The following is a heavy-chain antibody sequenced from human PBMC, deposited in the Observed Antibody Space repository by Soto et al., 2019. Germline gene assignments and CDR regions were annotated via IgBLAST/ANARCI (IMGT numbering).Heavy chain of an antibody. V-gene: IGHV3-23*01. CDR1: GFTFSSYA. CDR3: ANYMITFGGVIGPRDY. D-gene: IGHD3-16*02. CDR2: ISGSGGST. J-gene: IGHJ4*02. Sequence: GGSLRLSCAASGFTFSSYAMSWVRQAPGKGLEWVSAISGSGGSTYYADSVKGRFTISRDNSKNTLYLQMNSLRAEDTAVYYCANYMITFGGVIGPRDYWGQGTLVTVSS.